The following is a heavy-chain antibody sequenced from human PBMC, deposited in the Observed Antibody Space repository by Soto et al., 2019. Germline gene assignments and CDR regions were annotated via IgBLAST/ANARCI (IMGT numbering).Heavy chain of an antibody. CDR3: ARRGPGADYDILAGYGSIGAFDI. J-gene: IGHJ3*02. CDR1: GYTFTSYG. D-gene: IGHD3-9*01. V-gene: IGHV1-18*01. CDR2: ISAYNGNT. Sequence: VKVSCKASGYTFTSYGISWLRQATRQGLEWMGWISAYNGNTNYAQKLQGRVTMTTDTSTSTAYMELSSPRSEDTAVYYCARRGPGADYDILAGYGSIGAFDIWGQGTMVTVSS.